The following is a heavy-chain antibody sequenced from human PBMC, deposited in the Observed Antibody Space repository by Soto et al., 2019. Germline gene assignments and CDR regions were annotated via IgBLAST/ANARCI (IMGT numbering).Heavy chain of an antibody. D-gene: IGHD1-26*01. J-gene: IGHJ4*02. V-gene: IGHV3-30-3*01. Sequence: QVQLVESGGGVVQPGRSLRLSCAASGFTFSSYAMHWVRQAPGKGLEWVAVISYDGSNKYYADSVKGRFTISRDNSKNTLYLQMNSLRAEDTAVYYCARDGQWELFWVHPYFDYWGQGTLVTVSS. CDR2: ISYDGSNK. CDR3: ARDGQWELFWVHPYFDY. CDR1: GFTFSSYA.